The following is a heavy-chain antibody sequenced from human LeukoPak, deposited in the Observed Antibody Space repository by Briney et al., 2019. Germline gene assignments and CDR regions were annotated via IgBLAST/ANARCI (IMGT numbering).Heavy chain of an antibody. CDR1: GGSISSSSYY. J-gene: IGHJ4*02. CDR2: IYYSGST. V-gene: IGHV4-39*01. CDR3: ARASGYCSGGSCYWRGYFDY. D-gene: IGHD2-15*01. Sequence: SETLSLTCTVSGGSISSSSYYWGWIRQPPGKGLEWIGSIYYSGSTYYNPSLKSRVTISVDTSKNQFSLKLSSVTAADTAVYYCARASGYCSGGSCYWRGYFDYWGQGTLATVSS.